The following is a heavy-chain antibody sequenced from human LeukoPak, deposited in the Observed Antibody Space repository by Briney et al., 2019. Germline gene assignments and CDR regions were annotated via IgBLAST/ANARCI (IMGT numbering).Heavy chain of an antibody. Sequence: GGSLRLSCAASGFTFSGSGMSWVRQAPGKGLEWISSSGDSDGSTYYADSLKGRFTISRDNSKNTLYLQMNGLRAEDTAVYYCAKGGCRGTCNPLAYWGQGALVTVSP. V-gene: IGHV3-23*01. J-gene: IGHJ4*02. CDR1: GFTFSGSG. CDR2: SGDSDGST. D-gene: IGHD2-15*01. CDR3: AKGGCRGTCNPLAY.